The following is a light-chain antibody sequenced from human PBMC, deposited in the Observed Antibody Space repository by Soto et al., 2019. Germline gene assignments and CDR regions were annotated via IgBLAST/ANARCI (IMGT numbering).Light chain of an antibody. J-gene: IGLJ2*01. CDR1: SSNIGAVFD. CDR3: QSYASGLSGWL. V-gene: IGLV1-40*01. Sequence: QSVLTQPPSVSGAPGQRVTISCTGSSSNIGAVFDVHWYQQVPGTAPKLLIYENTKRPSGVLDRFSGSKSGTSASLAITGRQAEDEADYYCQSYASGLSGWLFGGGTQLTVL. CDR2: ENT.